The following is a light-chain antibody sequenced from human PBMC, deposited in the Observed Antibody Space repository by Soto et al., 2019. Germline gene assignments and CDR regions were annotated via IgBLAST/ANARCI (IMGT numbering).Light chain of an antibody. V-gene: IGKV1-39*01. Sequence: DIQMTQSPSSLSASVGDRVTITCRASQSISRYLNWYQQKPGKAPKLLIYAASSLQSGVPSRFSGSGSGTDFTLTITSLQPEDFATYYCQQSYDTPTWTFGQGTKVEVK. CDR1: QSISRY. CDR2: AAS. J-gene: IGKJ1*01. CDR3: QQSYDTPTWT.